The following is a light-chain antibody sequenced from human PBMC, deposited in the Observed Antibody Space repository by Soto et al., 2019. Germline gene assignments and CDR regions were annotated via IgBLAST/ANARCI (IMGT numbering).Light chain of an antibody. J-gene: IGKJ1*01. CDR2: MAS. CDR3: QQYNVYPWT. V-gene: IGKV1-5*03. CDR1: LTVADW. Sequence: DIQMTQSPATLSASVGDTVTMTCRASLTVADWLAWYQQKPGKAPRLLIYMASTLQSGVPSRFSVTRSGTQFILTINNLQPDDSATDYCQQYNVYPWTFGQGTKVDI.